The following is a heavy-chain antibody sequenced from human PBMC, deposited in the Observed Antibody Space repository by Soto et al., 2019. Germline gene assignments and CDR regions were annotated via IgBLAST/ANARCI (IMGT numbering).Heavy chain of an antibody. D-gene: IGHD2-21*02. J-gene: IGHJ6*02. CDR1: GGSISYEYYH. Sequence: PSETQSLTCTVSGGSISYEYYHWTWIRQSPGKGLEWIGYIHYSGSIIYNPSFKSRVTISVDTSKNQFSLQLSSVTAADTAVYFCAREDDGGDRDYYGLDVWGQGTKVTVSS. CDR2: IHYSGSI. V-gene: IGHV4-30-4*08. CDR3: AREDDGGDRDYYGLDV.